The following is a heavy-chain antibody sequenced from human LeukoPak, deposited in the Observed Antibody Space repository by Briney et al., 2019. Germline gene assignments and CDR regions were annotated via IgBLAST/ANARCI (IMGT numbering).Heavy chain of an antibody. J-gene: IGHJ4*02. CDR1: GYSISSGYY. V-gene: IGHV4-38-2*02. CDR3: ARDPSYDYVWGSYPRGPYYFDY. Sequence: SETLSLTCTVSGYSISSGYYWGWIRQPPGKGLEWIGSIYHSGSTYYNPSLKSRVTISVGTSKNQFSLKLSSVTAADTAVYYCARDPSYDYVWGSYPRGPYYFDYWGQGTLVTVSS. CDR2: IYHSGST. D-gene: IGHD3-16*02.